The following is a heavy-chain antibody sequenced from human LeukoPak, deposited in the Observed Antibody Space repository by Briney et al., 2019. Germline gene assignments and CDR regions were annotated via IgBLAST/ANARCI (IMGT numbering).Heavy chain of an antibody. D-gene: IGHD3-22*01. Sequence: SQTLSLTCTVSGGSISSGSYYRSWIRQPAGKGLEWIGRIYTSGSTNYNPSLKSRVTISVDTSKNQFSLKLSSVTAADTAVYYCASGHYYDSSGYYGLGYWGQGTLVTVSS. CDR2: IYTSGST. CDR3: ASGHYYDSSGYYGLGY. V-gene: IGHV4-61*02. J-gene: IGHJ4*02. CDR1: GGSISSGSYY.